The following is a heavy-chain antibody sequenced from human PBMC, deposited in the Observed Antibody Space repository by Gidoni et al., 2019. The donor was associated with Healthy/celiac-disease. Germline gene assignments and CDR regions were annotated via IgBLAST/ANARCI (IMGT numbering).Heavy chain of an antibody. J-gene: IGHJ6*02. V-gene: IGHV3-74*01. CDR1: GFTFSSYW. CDR2: INSDGSST. CDR3: ARGGTSSSWYGSGYYYGMDV. D-gene: IGHD6-13*01. Sequence: EVQLVESGGGLVQPGGSLRLSCAASGFTFSSYWMHWVRQAPGKGLVWVSRINSDGSSTSYADSVKGRFTISRDNAKNTRYLQMNSLRAEDTAVYYCARGGTSSSWYGSGYYYGMDVWGQGTTVTVSS.